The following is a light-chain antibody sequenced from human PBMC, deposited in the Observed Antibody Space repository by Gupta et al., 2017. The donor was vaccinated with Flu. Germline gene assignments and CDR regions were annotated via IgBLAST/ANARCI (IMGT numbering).Light chain of an antibody. J-gene: IGKJ2*03. CDR2: KAS. Sequence: DIQMTQSPSTLSASVGDRVTITCRASHSISVWLAWYQQKPGKAPKLLIYKASSLESGVPSRFSGSGAGTEFTLTISSLQPEDFATYYCQQYTSVSPLYSFGQGTKLEIK. V-gene: IGKV1-5*03. CDR1: HSISVW. CDR3: QQYTSVSPLYS.